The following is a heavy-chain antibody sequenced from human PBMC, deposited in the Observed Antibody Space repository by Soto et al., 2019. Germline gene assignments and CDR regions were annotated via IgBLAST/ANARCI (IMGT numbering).Heavy chain of an antibody. V-gene: IGHV4-34*01. CDR2: INHSGST. J-gene: IGHJ4*02. CDR3: ARGRVATFDY. CDR1: GGSFSGDY. Sequence: SETLSLTCAVYGGSFSGDYGGWIRPPPGEGLEWIGEINHSGSTNYTPPLKSRVTISVDTSKNQFSLKLSSVTAADTAVYYSARGRVATFDYWGQGTLVTVSS. D-gene: IGHD5-12*01.